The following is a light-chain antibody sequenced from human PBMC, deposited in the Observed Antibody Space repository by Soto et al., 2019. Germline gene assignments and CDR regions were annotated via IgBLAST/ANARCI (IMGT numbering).Light chain of an antibody. CDR3: NQRSDWPPFT. CDR2: GAS. J-gene: IGKJ4*01. Sequence: EIVLTQSPATLSLSPGERATLSCRASRSVSSFLAWYQQKPGQTPRLLIFGASNRATGIPARFSGSGSGTDFTLTISSLEPEDFAVYYCNQRSDWPPFTFGGGTKVEF. V-gene: IGKV3-11*01. CDR1: RSVSSF.